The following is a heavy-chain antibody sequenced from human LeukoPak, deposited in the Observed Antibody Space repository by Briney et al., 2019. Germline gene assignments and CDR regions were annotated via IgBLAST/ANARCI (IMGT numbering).Heavy chain of an antibody. CDR2: MNPNSGNT. V-gene: IGHV1-8*01. J-gene: IGHJ4*02. CDR3: ARVSASSGWYD. Sequence: ASVKVSCKASGYTFINYDINRVRQATGQGLEWMGWMNPNSGNTDYAQRFQGRVAMTRNTSTTTAYMKLSSLTSEDTAVYYCARVSASSGWYDWGQGTLVTVSS. CDR1: GYTFINYD. D-gene: IGHD6-19*01.